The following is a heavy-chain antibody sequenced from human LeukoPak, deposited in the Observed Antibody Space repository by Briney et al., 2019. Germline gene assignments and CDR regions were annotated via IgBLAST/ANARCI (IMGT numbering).Heavy chain of an antibody. CDR3: ASARVYYDFWSGYYYYYYMDV. D-gene: IGHD3-3*01. CDR2: IIPIFGTA. V-gene: IGHV1-69*05. CDR1: GGTFSSYA. Sequence: ASVTVSCKASGGTFSSYAISWVRQSPGQGLEWMGGIIPIFGTANYAQKFQGRVTITTDESTSTAYMELSSLRSEDTAVYYCASARVYYDFWSGYYYYYYMDVWGKGTTVTVSS. J-gene: IGHJ6*03.